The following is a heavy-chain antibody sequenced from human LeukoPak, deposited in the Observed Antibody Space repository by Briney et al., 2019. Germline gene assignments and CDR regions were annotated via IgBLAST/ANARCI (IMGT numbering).Heavy chain of an antibody. J-gene: IGHJ5*02. CDR1: GGSISSSSYY. CDR2: IYYSGST. CDR3: ARGGTTEGWFDP. D-gene: IGHD3-16*01. Sequence: SETLSLTCTVSGGSISSSSYYWGWIRQPPGKGLEWIGSIYYSGSTYYNPSLKSRVTISVDTSKNQFSLKLSSVTAADTAVYYCARGGTTEGWFDPWGQGTLVTVSS. V-gene: IGHV4-39*07.